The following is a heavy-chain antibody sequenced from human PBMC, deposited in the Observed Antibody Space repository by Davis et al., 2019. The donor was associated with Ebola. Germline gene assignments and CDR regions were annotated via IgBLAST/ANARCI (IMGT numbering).Heavy chain of an antibody. J-gene: IGHJ6*02. CDR3: VKGDLYGDYGDGMDV. Sequence: GESLKISCSASGFTFSSYAMHWVRQAPGKGLEYVSAISSNGGSTYYADSVKGRFTISRDNSKNTLYLQMSSLRAEDTAVYYWVKGDLYGDYGDGMDVWGQGTTITVSS. CDR1: GFTFSSYA. D-gene: IGHD4-17*01. CDR2: ISSNGGST. V-gene: IGHV3-64D*08.